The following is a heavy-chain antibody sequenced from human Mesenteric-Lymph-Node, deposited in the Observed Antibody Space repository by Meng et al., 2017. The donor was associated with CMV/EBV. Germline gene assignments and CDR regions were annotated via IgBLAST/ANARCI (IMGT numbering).Heavy chain of an antibody. D-gene: IGHD3-10*01. V-gene: IGHV4-59*01. J-gene: IGHJ6*02. CDR1: GGSISTYY. CDR3: ARGNVSNYYDSGRYYRGHNAMDV. CDR2: IYYSGSGST. Sequence: SETLSLTCSVSGGSISTYYWSWIRQPPGKGLEWIGYIYYSGSGSTNYNPSLKSRVTISVDASKNQFSLKLTSVTAADTAVYYCARGNVSNYYDSGRYYRGHNAMDVWGQGTTVTVSS.